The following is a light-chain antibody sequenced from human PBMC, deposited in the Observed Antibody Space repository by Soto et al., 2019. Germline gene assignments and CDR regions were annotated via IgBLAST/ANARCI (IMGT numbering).Light chain of an antibody. Sequence: DIVMTQSPSTLSVSPGERATLSCRASQSIRTNLACYQQKPGQSPRLLIYGASTRATGIPARFSGSGSGTEFILTISSLQSEGFAVYFCQQYNDWPPWTFGQGTKVEI. CDR3: QQYNDWPPWT. CDR2: GAS. CDR1: QSIRTN. V-gene: IGKV3-15*01. J-gene: IGKJ1*01.